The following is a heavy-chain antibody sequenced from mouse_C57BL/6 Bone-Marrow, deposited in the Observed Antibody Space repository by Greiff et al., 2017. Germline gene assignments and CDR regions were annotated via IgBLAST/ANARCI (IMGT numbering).Heavy chain of an antibody. D-gene: IGHD2-4*01. CDR1: GYTFTDYY. CDR2: INPNNGGT. Sequence: VQLQQSGPELVKPGASVKISCKASGYTFTDYYMNWVKQSHGKSLEWIGDINPNNGGTSYNQKFKGKATLTVDKSSSTAYMELRSLTSEDSAVYYCAREGDYDGVYFDYWGQGTTLTVSS. V-gene: IGHV1-26*01. CDR3: AREGDYDGVYFDY. J-gene: IGHJ2*01.